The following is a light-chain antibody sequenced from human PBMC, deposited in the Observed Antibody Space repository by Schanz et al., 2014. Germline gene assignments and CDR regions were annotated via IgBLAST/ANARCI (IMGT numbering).Light chain of an antibody. V-gene: IGLV1-40*01. CDR2: GNS. J-gene: IGLJ2*01. CDR3: SSYTSSNTVV. Sequence: QSVLTQPPSVSGAPGQRVTISCTGNNSNIGAGYDVHWYQQLPGTAPKLLIYGNSNRPSGVPDRFSGSKSGTSASLAITGLQAEDEADYYCSSYTSSNTVVFGGGTKLTV. CDR1: NSNIGAGYD.